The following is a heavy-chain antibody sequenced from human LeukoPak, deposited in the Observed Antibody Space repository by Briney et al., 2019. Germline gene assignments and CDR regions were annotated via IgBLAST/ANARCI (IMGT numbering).Heavy chain of an antibody. J-gene: IGHJ6*02. CDR2: IIPILGIA. CDR1: GGTFSSYA. Sequence: ASVKVSCKASGGTFSSYAISWVRQAPGQGLGWMGRIIPILGIANYAQKFQGRVTITADKSTSTAYMELSSLRSEDTAVYYCARSGLTMIVVSTGLGMDVWGQGTTVTVSS. V-gene: IGHV1-69*04. D-gene: IGHD3-22*01. CDR3: ARSGLTMIVVSTGLGMDV.